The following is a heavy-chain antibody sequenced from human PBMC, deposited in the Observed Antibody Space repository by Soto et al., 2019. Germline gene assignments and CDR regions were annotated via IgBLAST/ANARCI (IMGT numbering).Heavy chain of an antibody. D-gene: IGHD3-3*01. CDR1: GGTFSSYA. J-gene: IGHJ3*02. V-gene: IGHV1-69*01. CDR3: AGWRSIFGVVGDAFDI. CDR2: IIPIFGTA. Sequence: QVQLVQSGAEVKKPGSSVKVSCTASGGTFSSYAISWVRQAPGQGLEWMGGIIPIFGTANYAQKFQGRVTITADESTSTAYMELSSLRSEDTAVYYCAGWRSIFGVVGDAFDIWGQGTMVTVSS.